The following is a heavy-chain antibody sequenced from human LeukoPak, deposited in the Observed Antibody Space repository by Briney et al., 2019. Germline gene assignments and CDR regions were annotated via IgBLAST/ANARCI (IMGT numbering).Heavy chain of an antibody. CDR3: ARHRDYYDT. J-gene: IGHJ4*01. CDR2: IYSSGSA. V-gene: IGHV4-59*08. CDR1: GASINNNF. Sequence: PSETLSHTSTVSGASINNNFWTWIRQPPGKGLEWIGYIYSSGSANYNPSLKSRVIISGDTYKNQISLNLTSVTAADTAVYFCARHRDYYDTWGHGTLVTVSS. D-gene: IGHD3-22*01.